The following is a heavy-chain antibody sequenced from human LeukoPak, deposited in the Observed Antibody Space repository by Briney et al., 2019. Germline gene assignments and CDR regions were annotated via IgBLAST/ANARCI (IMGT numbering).Heavy chain of an antibody. CDR1: GYTVTSYG. Sequence: ASVKVSCKASGYTVTSYGISWVRQPPGQGLEWMGWISAYNGNTNYTQKLQGRVTMNTDTSTSTAYMEVKSLRSDDTVVYYCARAGTEWLQPGANGGYYFDYWGQGTLVTVSS. CDR2: ISAYNGNT. J-gene: IGHJ4*02. V-gene: IGHV1-18*01. CDR3: ARAGTEWLQPGANGGYYFDY. D-gene: IGHD5-12*01.